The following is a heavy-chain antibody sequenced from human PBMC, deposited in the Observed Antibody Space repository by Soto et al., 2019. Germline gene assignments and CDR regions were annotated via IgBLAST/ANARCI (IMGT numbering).Heavy chain of an antibody. Sequence: GASVEVSCKASGGTFSSYAIDWVRQAPGQGLEWMGGITPIFGTANYAQKFRGRITITADESTSTAYMELRNLRSEDTAVHYCARGVHYDSSGYYYFYWGQGTMVTVYS. J-gene: IGHJ4*02. D-gene: IGHD3-22*01. V-gene: IGHV1-69*13. CDR1: GGTFSSYA. CDR2: ITPIFGTA. CDR3: ARGVHYDSSGYYYFY.